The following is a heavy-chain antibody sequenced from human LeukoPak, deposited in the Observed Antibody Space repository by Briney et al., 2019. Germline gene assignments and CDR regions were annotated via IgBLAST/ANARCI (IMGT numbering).Heavy chain of an antibody. J-gene: IGHJ6*02. D-gene: IGHD3-16*02. CDR1: GGSVSSSGYY. CDR2: IYYSGST. Sequence: SETLSLTCTVSGGSVSSSGYYWSWIRQPPGKGLEWIGYIYYSGSTNYNPSLKSRVTISVDTSKNQFSLKLSSVTAADTAVYYCARGLRYDYVWGSYRYSPYGMDVWGQGTTVTVSS. V-gene: IGHV4-61*08. CDR3: ARGLRYDYVWGSYRYSPYGMDV.